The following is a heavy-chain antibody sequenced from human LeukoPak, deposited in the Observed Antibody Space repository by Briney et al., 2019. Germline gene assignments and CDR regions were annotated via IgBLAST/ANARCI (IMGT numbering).Heavy chain of an antibody. V-gene: IGHV3-23*01. J-gene: IGHJ4*02. CDR1: GFTVSSNY. D-gene: IGHD2-21*01. CDR2: ISGSGGNT. Sequence: GGSLRLSCAASGFTVSSNYMSLVRQAPGKGLEWVSGISGSGGNTYHADSVKGRFTISRDNSKNTLYVQMNSLRAEDTAVYYCATEKGDSPDYWGQGTLVTVSS. CDR3: ATEKGDSPDY.